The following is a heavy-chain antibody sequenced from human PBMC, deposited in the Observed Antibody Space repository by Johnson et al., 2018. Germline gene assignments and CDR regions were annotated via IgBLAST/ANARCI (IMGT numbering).Heavy chain of an antibody. V-gene: IGHV3-48*02. CDR3: AARSHTPGSGSLA. J-gene: IGHJ4*02. D-gene: IGHD5-18*01. CDR2: ISSDSNTI. Sequence: VQLVQSGGGLVQPGGSLRLSCAASGFIFSHYSMNWVRQAPGEGLEWLSYISSDSNTIYYADSLAARFTLSRDNAKKSRYLQMNSLRDEDTAVYYCAARSHTPGSGSLARGQGTLGTVAS. CDR1: GFIFSHYS.